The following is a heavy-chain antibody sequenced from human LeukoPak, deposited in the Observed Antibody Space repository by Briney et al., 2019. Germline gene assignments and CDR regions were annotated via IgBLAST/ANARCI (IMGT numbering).Heavy chain of an antibody. J-gene: IGHJ4*02. CDR2: ISAYNGNT. Sequence: ASVKVSCKASGYTFTSYGISWVRQAPGQGLEWMGWISAYNGNTNYAQKLQGRVTMTTDTSTSTAYMELRSLRSDDTAVYYCARVGGEGYCSSTSCFQDYWGQGTLVTVSS. V-gene: IGHV1-18*01. CDR3: ARVGGEGYCSSTSCFQDY. D-gene: IGHD2-2*01. CDR1: GYTFTSYG.